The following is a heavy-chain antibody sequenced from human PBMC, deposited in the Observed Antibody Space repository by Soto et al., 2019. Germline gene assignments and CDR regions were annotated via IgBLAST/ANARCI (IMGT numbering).Heavy chain of an antibody. CDR3: AKSRVQLWLTDAFDI. CDR2: ISGSGGST. J-gene: IGHJ3*02. D-gene: IGHD5-18*01. CDR1: GFTFSSYA. Sequence: GGSLRLSCAASGFTFSSYAMSWVRQAPGKGLEWVSAISGSGGSTYYADSAKGRFTISRDNSKNTLYLQMNSLRAEDTAVYYCAKSRVQLWLTDAFDIWGQGTMVTVSS. V-gene: IGHV3-23*01.